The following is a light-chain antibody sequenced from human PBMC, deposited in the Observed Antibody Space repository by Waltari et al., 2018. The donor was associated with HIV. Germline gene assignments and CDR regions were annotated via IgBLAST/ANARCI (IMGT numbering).Light chain of an antibody. J-gene: IGKJ3*01. Sequence: DIQMTQSPSTLSASVGDRVTITCRASQSISSWLAWYQQKPGKAPKLLIYKASSLESGVPSRFSGSGSGTEFTLTISSLEPEDFAVYYCQQRSNWPGFTFGPGTKVDIK. V-gene: IGKV1-5*03. CDR2: KAS. CDR3: QQRSNWPGFT. CDR1: QSISSW.